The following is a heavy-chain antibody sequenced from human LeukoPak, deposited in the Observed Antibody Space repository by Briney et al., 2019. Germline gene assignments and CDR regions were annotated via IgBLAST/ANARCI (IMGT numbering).Heavy chain of an antibody. CDR2: IKQDGSEK. CDR1: GFPFSSYW. D-gene: IGHD2-15*01. J-gene: IGHJ4*02. CDR3: ARDDRSWYYFDY. Sequence: GSLRLSCAASGFPFSSYWMSWVRQAPGKGLEWVANIKQDGSEKYYVDSVKGRFTISRDNAKNSLYLQMNSLRAEDTAVYYCARDDRSWYYFDYWGQGTLVTVSS. V-gene: IGHV3-7*01.